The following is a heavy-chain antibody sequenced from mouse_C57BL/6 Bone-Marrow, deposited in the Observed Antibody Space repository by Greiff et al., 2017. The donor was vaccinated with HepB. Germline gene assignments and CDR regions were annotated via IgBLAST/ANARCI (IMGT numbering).Heavy chain of an antibody. V-gene: IGHV1-55*01. CDR1: GYTFTSYW. CDR3: ARKRNYDGFAY. CDR2: IYPGSGST. D-gene: IGHD1-1*01. J-gene: IGHJ3*01. Sequence: QVQLQQPGAELVKPGASVKMSCKASGYTFTSYWITWVKQRPGQGHEWIGDIYPGSGSTYYNEKFKGKATLTADKSSSTAYMELRSLTSEDSAVYFCARKRNYDGFAYWGQGTLVTVSA.